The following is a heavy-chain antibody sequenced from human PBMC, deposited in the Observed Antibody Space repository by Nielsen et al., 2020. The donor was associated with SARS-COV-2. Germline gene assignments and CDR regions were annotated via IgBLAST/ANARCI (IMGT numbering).Heavy chain of an antibody. CDR3: TRVSSMWLTYMDV. D-gene: IGHD6-19*01. CDR1: GFTFSSYS. V-gene: IGHV3-21*01. CDR2: ISSSSYI. J-gene: IGHJ6*02. Sequence: GESLQISCAASGFTFSSYSMNWVRQAPGKGLEWVSSISSSSYIYYADSVKGRFTISRDNAKNSLYLQMNSLRAEDTAVYYCTRVSSMWLTYMDVWGQGTTVTVSS.